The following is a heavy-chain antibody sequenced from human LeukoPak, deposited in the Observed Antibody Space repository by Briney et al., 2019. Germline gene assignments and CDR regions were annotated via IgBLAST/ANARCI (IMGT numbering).Heavy chain of an antibody. Sequence: ASVKVSCKASGYTFTSYDINWVRQATGQGPEWMGWMNPNSGNTGYAQKFQGRVTMTRNTSISTAYMELSSLRSEDTAVYYCARGPYSSGWYDIYYYYYGMDVWGQGTTVTVSS. J-gene: IGHJ6*02. CDR3: ARGPYSSGWYDIYYYYYGMDV. V-gene: IGHV1-8*01. CDR1: GYTFTSYD. D-gene: IGHD6-19*01. CDR2: MNPNSGNT.